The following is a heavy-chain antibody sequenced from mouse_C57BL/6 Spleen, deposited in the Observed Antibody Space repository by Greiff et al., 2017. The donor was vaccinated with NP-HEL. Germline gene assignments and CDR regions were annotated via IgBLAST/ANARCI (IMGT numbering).Heavy chain of an antibody. Sequence: EVKLEESGPGLVKPSQSLSLTCSVTGYSITSGYYWNWIRQFPGNKLEWMGYISYDGSNNYNPSLKNRISITRDTSKNQFFLKLNSVTTEDTATYYCAIPYYSNRYWYFDVWGTGTTVTVSS. CDR2: ISYDGSN. D-gene: IGHD2-5*01. CDR1: GYSITSGYY. CDR3: AIPYYSNRYWYFDV. V-gene: IGHV3-6*01. J-gene: IGHJ1*03.